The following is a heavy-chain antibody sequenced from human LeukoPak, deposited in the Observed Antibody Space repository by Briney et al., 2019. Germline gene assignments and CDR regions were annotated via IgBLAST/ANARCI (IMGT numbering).Heavy chain of an antibody. CDR3: ARLPYCSGGSCYFDY. Sequence: SETLSLTCAVYGGSFSGYYWSWIRQPPGKGLEWIGEINHSGSTNYNPSLKSRVTMSVDTSKHQFSLKLSSVTAADTAVYYCARLPYCSGGSCYFDYWGQGTLVTVSS. D-gene: IGHD2-15*01. V-gene: IGHV4-34*01. J-gene: IGHJ4*02. CDR1: GGSFSGYY. CDR2: INHSGST.